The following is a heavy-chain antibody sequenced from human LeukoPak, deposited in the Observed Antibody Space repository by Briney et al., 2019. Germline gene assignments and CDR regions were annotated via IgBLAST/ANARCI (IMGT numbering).Heavy chain of an antibody. CDR1: GGSFSGYY. D-gene: IGHD6-19*01. V-gene: IGHV4-34*01. Sequence: SQTLSLTCAVYGGSFSGYYWSWIRQPPGKGLEWIGEINHSGSTNYNPSLKSRVTISVDTSKNQFSLKLSSVTAADTAVYYCARVWGAVAGQKPYYFDYWGQGTLVTVSS. J-gene: IGHJ4*02. CDR2: INHSGST. CDR3: ARVWGAVAGQKPYYFDY.